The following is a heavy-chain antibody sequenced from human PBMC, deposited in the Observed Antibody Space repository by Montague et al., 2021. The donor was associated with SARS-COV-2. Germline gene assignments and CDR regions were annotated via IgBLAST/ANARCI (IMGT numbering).Heavy chain of an antibody. CDR3: ARHYSATLPAVY. CDR1: RDSISSHNYF. CDR2: VDYSGLT. V-gene: IGHV4-39*01. J-gene: IGHJ4*02. D-gene: IGHD2-15*01. Sequence: SETLSLTCTVSRDSISSHNYFWAWIRQPPGKGLEWIGSVDYSGLTFYNPSLESRVTISVDTSKKQFSLKVNSVTAADTAVYYCARHYSATLPAVYWGQGTLVTVSS.